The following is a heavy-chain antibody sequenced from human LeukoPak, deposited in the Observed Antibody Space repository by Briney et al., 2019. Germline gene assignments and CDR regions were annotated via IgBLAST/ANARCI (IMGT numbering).Heavy chain of an antibody. CDR3: ARIVVDAIDAFDI. V-gene: IGHV4-39*01. J-gene: IGHJ3*02. CDR2: IYYSGST. Sequence: PSETLSLTCTVSGGSISSSSYFWSWIRQPPGKGLEWIGSIYYSGSTYYNPSLKSRVTILVDTSKNQFSLKLSSVTAADTAVYYCARIVVDAIDAFDIWGQGTMVTVSS. D-gene: IGHD3-22*01. CDR1: GGSISSSSYF.